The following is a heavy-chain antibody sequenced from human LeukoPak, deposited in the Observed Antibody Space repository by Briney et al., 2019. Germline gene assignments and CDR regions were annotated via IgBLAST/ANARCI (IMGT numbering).Heavy chain of an antibody. CDR3: ARRDGIFDY. D-gene: IGHD5-24*01. V-gene: IGHV3-23*01. J-gene: IGHJ4*02. CDR1: GYTFSDYA. CDR2: ISGSGGST. Sequence: GGALRLSCAGSGYTFSDYARSGGRQAPGKGLEWVSSISGSGGSTYYADSVKGRSTISRDNSRNTLYIQMNSLRGEDTAIYYCARRDGIFDYWGQGTLVTVSS.